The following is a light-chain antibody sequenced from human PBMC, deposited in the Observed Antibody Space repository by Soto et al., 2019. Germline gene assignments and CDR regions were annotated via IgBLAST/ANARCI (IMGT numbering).Light chain of an antibody. Sequence: QSALTQVASVSWFPGQSISISCTGTSSDVGGYNFVSWYQLHPGRAPKLIIFDVSNRPSGVSNRFSGSKSGNTASLTISGLQAEDEADYYCSSYSSSIYVIFGGGTKLTVL. V-gene: IGLV2-14*03. CDR2: DVS. CDR3: SSYSSSIYVI. J-gene: IGLJ2*01. CDR1: SSDVGGYNF.